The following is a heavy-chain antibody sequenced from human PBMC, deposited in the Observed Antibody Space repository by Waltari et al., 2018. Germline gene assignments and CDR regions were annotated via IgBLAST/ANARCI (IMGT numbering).Heavy chain of an antibody. CDR3: ASSSWYTSNY. Sequence: EVQLVESGGGLVQPGGSLRLSCAASGLTFSSYWMSWVRQAPGKGLEWVANIKQDGSEKYYVDSVKGRFTISRDNAKNSLYLQMNSLRAEDTAVYYCASSSWYTSNYWGQGTLVTVSS. V-gene: IGHV3-7*01. CDR1: GLTFSSYW. D-gene: IGHD6-13*01. CDR2: IKQDGSEK. J-gene: IGHJ4*02.